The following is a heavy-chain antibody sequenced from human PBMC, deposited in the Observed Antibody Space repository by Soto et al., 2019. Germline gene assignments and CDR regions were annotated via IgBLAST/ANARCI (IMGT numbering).Heavy chain of an antibody. CDR1: GGSLSGYY. V-gene: IGHV4-59*01. D-gene: IGHD6-19*01. J-gene: IGHJ4*02. CDR2: VYSSGST. CDR3: ARGSGWYFY. Sequence: PSETLSLTCTVSGGSLSGYYWSWIRQPPGKGLEWIGYVYSSGSTNYNPSLKSRVTISVDTSKNQFSLNLNSVTAADTAVYYCARGSGWYFYWGQGTPVTVSS.